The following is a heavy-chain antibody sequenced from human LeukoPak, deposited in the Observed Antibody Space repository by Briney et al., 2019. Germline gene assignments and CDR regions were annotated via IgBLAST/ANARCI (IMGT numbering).Heavy chain of an antibody. CDR1: GFTFSSYA. Sequence: GGSLRLSCAASGFTFSSYAMHWVRRAPGKGLEWVAVISYDGSNKYYADSVKGRFTISRDNSKNTLYLQLNSLRADDTAVYYCAKDRHRGGYDPDGMDVWGQGTTVTVSS. D-gene: IGHD5-24*01. CDR2: ISYDGSNK. CDR3: AKDRHRGGYDPDGMDV. J-gene: IGHJ6*02. V-gene: IGHV3-30-3*01.